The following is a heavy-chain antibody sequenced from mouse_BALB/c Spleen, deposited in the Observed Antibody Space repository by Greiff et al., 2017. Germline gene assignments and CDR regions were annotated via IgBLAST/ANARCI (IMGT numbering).Heavy chain of an antibody. J-gene: IGHJ3*01. CDR2: INPSTGYT. Sequence: VQLQQSGAELAKPGASVKMSCKASGYTFTSYWMHWVKQRPGQGLEWIGYINPSTGYTEYNQKFKDKATLTADKSSSTAYMQLSSLTSEDSAVYYCARATVPFAYWGQGTLVTVSA. CDR1: GYTFTSYW. CDR3: ARATVPFAY. V-gene: IGHV1-7*01. D-gene: IGHD1-1*01.